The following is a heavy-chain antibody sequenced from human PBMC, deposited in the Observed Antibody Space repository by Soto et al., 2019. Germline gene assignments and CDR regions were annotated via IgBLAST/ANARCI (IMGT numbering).Heavy chain of an antibody. CDR1: GGTFSSYA. Sequence: QVQLVQSGAEVKKPGSSVKVSCKASGGTFSSYAISWVRQAPGQGLEWMGGIIPIFGTANYAQKFQGRVTITADESTSTAYMELSSLRSEDTAVYYCARESTKYYYDSSGYSRPYYYYYGMDVWGQGTTVIVSS. V-gene: IGHV1-69*01. J-gene: IGHJ6*02. CDR2: IIPIFGTA. D-gene: IGHD3-22*01. CDR3: ARESTKYYYDSSGYSRPYYYYYGMDV.